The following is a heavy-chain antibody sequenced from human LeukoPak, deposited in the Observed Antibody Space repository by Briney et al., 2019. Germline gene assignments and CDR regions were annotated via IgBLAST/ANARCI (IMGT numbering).Heavy chain of an antibody. CDR3: ARTPRLTIFGVVIYYFDY. Sequence: SETLSLTCTVSGYSISSGYYWGWIRQPPGKGLEWIESIYYSGSTYYNPSLKSRVTISVDTSKNQFSLKLSSVTAADTAVYYCARTPRLTIFGVVIYYFDYWGQGTLVTVSS. J-gene: IGHJ4*02. CDR2: IYYSGST. V-gene: IGHV4-38-2*02. CDR1: GYSISSGYY. D-gene: IGHD3-3*01.